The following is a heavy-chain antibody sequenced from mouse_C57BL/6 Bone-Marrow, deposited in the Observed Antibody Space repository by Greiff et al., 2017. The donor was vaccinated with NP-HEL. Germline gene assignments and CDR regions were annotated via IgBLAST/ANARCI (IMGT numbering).Heavy chain of an antibody. Sequence: QVHVKQSGPELVKPGASVKISCKASGYAFSSSWMNWVKQRPGKGLEWIGRIYPGDGDTNYNGKFKGKATLTADKSSSTAYMQLSSLTSEDSAVYFCARRLRYPYFDYWGQGTTLTVSS. CDR2: IYPGDGDT. V-gene: IGHV1-82*01. J-gene: IGHJ2*01. CDR3: ARRLRYPYFDY. D-gene: IGHD1-1*01. CDR1: GYAFSSSW.